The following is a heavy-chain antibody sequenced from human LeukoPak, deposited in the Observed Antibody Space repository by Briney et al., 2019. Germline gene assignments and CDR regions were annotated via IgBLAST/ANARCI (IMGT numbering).Heavy chain of an antibody. CDR3: AREYDYYDSSGYPRRDAFDI. CDR1: GYTFTGYY. CDR2: INPNSGGT. Sequence: GASVKVSCKASGYTFTGYYMHWVRRAPGQGLEWMGRINPNSGGTNYAQKFQGRVTMTRETSISTAYMELSRLRSDDTAVYYCAREYDYYDSSGYPRRDAFDIWGQGTMVTVSS. V-gene: IGHV1-2*06. J-gene: IGHJ3*02. D-gene: IGHD3-22*01.